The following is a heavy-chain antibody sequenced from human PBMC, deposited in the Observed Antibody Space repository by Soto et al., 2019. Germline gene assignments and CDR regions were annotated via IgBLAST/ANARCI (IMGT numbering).Heavy chain of an antibody. CDR1: GLTFSGSA. D-gene: IGHD3-22*01. CDR3: TRGGYYYDRRSQTSYFDY. V-gene: IGHV3-73*02. J-gene: IGHJ4*02. CDR2: IRSKANSYAT. Sequence: EVQLVESGGGLVQPGGSLKLSCAASGLTFSGSAMHWVRQASGKGLEWVGRIRSKANSYATAYAASVKGRFTISRDDSKNTAYLQMNSLKTEDTAVYYCTRGGYYYDRRSQTSYFDYWGQGTLVTVSS.